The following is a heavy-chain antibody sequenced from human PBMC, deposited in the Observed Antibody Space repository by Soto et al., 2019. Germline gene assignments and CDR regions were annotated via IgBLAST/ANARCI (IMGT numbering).Heavy chain of an antibody. CDR1: GFTFSSYA. Sequence: PGWSLRLSCAASGFTFSSYAMHWVRQAPGKGLEWVAVISYDGSNKYYADSVKGRFTISRDNSKNTLYLQMNSLRAEDTAVYYCARALSSSSWYPSPYYYYYGMDVWGQGTTVTVSS. D-gene: IGHD6-13*01. J-gene: IGHJ6*02. V-gene: IGHV3-30-3*01. CDR3: ARALSSSSWYPSPYYYYYGMDV. CDR2: ISYDGSNK.